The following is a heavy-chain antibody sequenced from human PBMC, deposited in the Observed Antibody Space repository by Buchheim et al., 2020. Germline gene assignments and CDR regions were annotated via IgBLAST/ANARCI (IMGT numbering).Heavy chain of an antibody. J-gene: IGHJ4*02. D-gene: IGHD5-18*01. CDR3: TTGKSAMVAWGYY. CDR2: IKSKHDGETI. V-gene: IGHV3-15*01. CDR1: GFTVTNAW. Sequence: EVQLVESGGDLVKPGGSLRLSCAASGFTVTNAWMSWVRQAPGKGLEWVGRIKSKHDGETIDYAAHVKGRFTMSRDDSKNTLYLQMDSLKTEDTAVYYCTTGKSAMVAWGYYWGQGTL.